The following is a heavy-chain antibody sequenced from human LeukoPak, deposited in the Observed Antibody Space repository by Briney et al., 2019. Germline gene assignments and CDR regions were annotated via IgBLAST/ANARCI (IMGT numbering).Heavy chain of an antibody. CDR3: ARVESIYYYMDV. V-gene: IGHV4-34*01. CDR2: INHSGST. CDR1: GGSFSGYY. J-gene: IGHJ6*03. Sequence: SETLSLTCAVYGGSFSGYYWSWIRQPPGKGLEWIGEINHSGSTNYNPSLKSRVTISVDTSKNQFSLKLSSVTAADTAVYYCARVESIYYYMDVWGKGTTVTVSS. D-gene: IGHD1-1*01.